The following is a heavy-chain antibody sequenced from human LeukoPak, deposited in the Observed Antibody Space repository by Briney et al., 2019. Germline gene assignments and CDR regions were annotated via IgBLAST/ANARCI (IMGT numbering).Heavy chain of an antibody. V-gene: IGHV3-23*01. CDR3: AKGGLVHPLHI. Sequence: TGGSLGLSCAASGFTFSSSAMSWVRQAPGKGLEWVSTISGSGDRTYYADSVKGRFTISRDNAKNSLYLQMNSLRAEHTAVYYCAKGGLVHPLHIWGQGTMVTVSS. D-gene: IGHD3/OR15-3a*01. CDR1: GFTFSSSA. J-gene: IGHJ3*02. CDR2: ISGSGDRT.